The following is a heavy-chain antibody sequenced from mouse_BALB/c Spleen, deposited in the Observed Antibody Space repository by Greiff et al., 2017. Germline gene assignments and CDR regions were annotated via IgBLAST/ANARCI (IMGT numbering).Heavy chain of an antibody. V-gene: IGHV5-9-4*01. CDR2: ISSGGSYT. Sequence: DVMLVESGGGLVKPGGSLKLSCAASGFTFSSYAMSWVRQSPEKRLEWVAEISSGGSYTYYPDTVTGRFTISRDNAKNTLYLEMSSLRSEDTAMYYCAREGGYDKGNWYFDVWGAGTTVTVSS. J-gene: IGHJ1*01. CDR3: AREGGYDKGNWYFDV. CDR1: GFTFSSYA. D-gene: IGHD2-2*01.